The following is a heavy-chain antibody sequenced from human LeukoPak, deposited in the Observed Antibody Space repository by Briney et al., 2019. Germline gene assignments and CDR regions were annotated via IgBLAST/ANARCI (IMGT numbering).Heavy chain of an antibody. CDR2: IYTSGST. CDR3: ARETILLYYYDSSGIDY. Sequence: SETLSLTCTVSGGSTSSGSYYWRWIRQPAGKGLEWIGRIYTSGSTNYNPSLKSRVTISVDTSKNQFSLKLSSVTAADTAVYYCARETILLYYYDSSGIDYWGQGTLVTVSS. D-gene: IGHD3-22*01. CDR1: GGSTSSGSYY. V-gene: IGHV4-61*02. J-gene: IGHJ4*02.